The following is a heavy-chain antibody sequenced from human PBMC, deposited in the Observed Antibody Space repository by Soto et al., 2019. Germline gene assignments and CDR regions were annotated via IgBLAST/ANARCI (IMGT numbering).Heavy chain of an antibody. D-gene: IGHD3-3*01. CDR2: INSPGGTT. J-gene: IGHJ4*02. Sequence: EVQLLESGGGLVQPGGSLRLSCAASGFTFSSYAMSWVRQAPGKGLEWVSVINSPGGTTYYADSVKGRFTISRDNSQNTLYLQMNSLRAEDTAIYYCAKDLGDFWSGSLQTHFDYWGQGTLVTVSS. CDR3: AKDLGDFWSGSLQTHFDY. V-gene: IGHV3-23*01. CDR1: GFTFSSYA.